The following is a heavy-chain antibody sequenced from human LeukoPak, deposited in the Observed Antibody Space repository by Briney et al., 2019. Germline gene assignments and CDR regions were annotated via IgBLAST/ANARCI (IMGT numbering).Heavy chain of an antibody. V-gene: IGHV3-30*02. D-gene: IGHD5-18*01. CDR1: GFTSSNSG. CDR3: AKGYSYGIDY. CDR2: IRFDASKK. Sequence: GGSLRLSCAASGFTSSNSGMHWVRQAPGEGLEWVAFIRFDASKKYYAESVRGRFTISRDNSKNTLFLQVNSLRTEDTAVYYCAKGYSYGIDYWAQGTLVTVSS. J-gene: IGHJ4*02.